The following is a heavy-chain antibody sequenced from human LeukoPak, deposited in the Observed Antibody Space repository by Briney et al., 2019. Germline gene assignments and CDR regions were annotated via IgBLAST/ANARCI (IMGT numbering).Heavy chain of an antibody. Sequence: GGSLRLSCAASGFTFITYSMNWVRQAPGKGLEWVSYISSTGSTIYYADSVKGRFTISRDNARNSLYLQMDSLRAEDTAVYYCAKAIAYGSGSFVYWGQGTLVTVSS. V-gene: IGHV3-48*04. CDR1: GFTFITYS. CDR3: AKAIAYGSGSFVY. J-gene: IGHJ4*02. CDR2: ISSTGSTI. D-gene: IGHD3-10*01.